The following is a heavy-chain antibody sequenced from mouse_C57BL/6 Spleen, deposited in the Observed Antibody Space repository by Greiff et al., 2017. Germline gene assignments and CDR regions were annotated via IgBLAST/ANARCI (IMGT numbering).Heavy chain of an antibody. CDR3: TGGSPWFAY. CDR1: GFTFSNYW. J-gene: IGHJ3*01. V-gene: IGHV6-3*01. CDR2: IRLKSDNYAT. Sequence: EVKVEESGGGLVQPGGSMKLSCVASGFTFSNYWMNWVRQSPGKGLEWVAQIRLKSDNYATHYAESVKGRFNNSSNDSKSSVYLQMNNLRAEDTGIYYCTGGSPWFAYWGQGTLVTVSA.